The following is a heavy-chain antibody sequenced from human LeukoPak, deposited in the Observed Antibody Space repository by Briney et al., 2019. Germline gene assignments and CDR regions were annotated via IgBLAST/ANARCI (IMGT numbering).Heavy chain of an antibody. CDR2: ICGSCGST. Sequence: GGSLRLSCAASGFTFSSYAMSWVRQAPGKGPEWVSGICGSCGSTYYADSVKGRFTISKDNSKNPLYLQMNSLRAEDTAVYYCAKGRWEVNLSDAFDIWGQGTLVTVSS. V-gene: IGHV3-23*01. CDR3: AKGRWEVNLSDAFDI. J-gene: IGHJ3*02. D-gene: IGHD1-26*01. CDR1: GFTFSSYA.